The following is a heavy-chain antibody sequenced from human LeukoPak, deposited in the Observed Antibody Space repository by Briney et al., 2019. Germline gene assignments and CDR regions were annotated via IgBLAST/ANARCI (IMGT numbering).Heavy chain of an antibody. CDR3: ARTVATTLWAFDF. Sequence: GDSLKISCRGIAYTFTRHWIGWVRQMPGKGLEWMGIIYPGDSDTRYSPSFQGQVTISADKYSNTAYVQWKSLKASDTAIYYCARTVATTLWAFDFWGQGTLVTVSS. V-gene: IGHV5-51*01. J-gene: IGHJ4*02. CDR2: IYPGDSDT. D-gene: IGHD3/OR15-3a*01. CDR1: AYTFTRHW.